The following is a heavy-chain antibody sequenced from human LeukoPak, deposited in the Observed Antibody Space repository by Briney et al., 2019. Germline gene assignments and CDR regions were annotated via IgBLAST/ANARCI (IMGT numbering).Heavy chain of an antibody. CDR2: ISSSSSYI. CDR3: ARVGSITMRGHLRFDP. CDR1: GFTFSSYS. D-gene: IGHD3-22*01. V-gene: IGHV3-21*01. J-gene: IGHJ5*02. Sequence: GGSLRLSCAASGFTFSSYSMNWVRQAPGKGLEWVSSISSSSSYIYYADSVKGRFTISRDNAKNSLYLQMNSLRAEDTAVYYCARVGSITMRGHLRFDPWGQGTLVTVSS.